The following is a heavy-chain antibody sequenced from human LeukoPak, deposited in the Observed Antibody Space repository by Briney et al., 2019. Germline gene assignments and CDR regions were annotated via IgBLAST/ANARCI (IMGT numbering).Heavy chain of an antibody. CDR1: GGSFSGYY. CDR3: AKLAGCSSTSCYSVEY. V-gene: IGHV4-34*01. D-gene: IGHD2-2*01. J-gene: IGHJ4*02. Sequence: SETLSLTCAVYGGSFSGYYWSWIRQPPGKGLEWIGEINHSGSTNYNPSLKSRVTISVDTSKNQFSLKLSSVTAADTAVYYCAKLAGCSSTSCYSVEYWGQGTLVTVSS. CDR2: INHSGST.